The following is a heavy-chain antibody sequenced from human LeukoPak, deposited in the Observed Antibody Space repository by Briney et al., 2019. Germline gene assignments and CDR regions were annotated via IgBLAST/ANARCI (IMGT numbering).Heavy chain of an antibody. V-gene: IGHV4-34*01. CDR1: GGSLSGYY. CDR3: ARCITIFGVGSNWFDP. CDR2: INHSGST. J-gene: IGHJ5*02. D-gene: IGHD3-3*01. Sequence: SETLSLTCAVYGGSLSGYYWSWIRQPPGKGLEWIGEINHSGSTNYNPSLKSRVTISVDTSKNQFSLKLSSVTAADTAVYYCARCITIFGVGSNWFDPWGQGTLVTVSS.